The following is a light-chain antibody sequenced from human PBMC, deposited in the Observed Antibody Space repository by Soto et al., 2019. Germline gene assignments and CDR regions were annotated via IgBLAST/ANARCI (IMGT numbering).Light chain of an antibody. CDR1: QSISIN. V-gene: IGKV3-15*01. CDR2: GGS. Sequence: DIVMTQSPATLSVSPGERATLSCRASQSISINLAWYQQKPGQAPRLLIYGGSIRATGVPARFSGSGSGTDFTLTISCLQSADSAVYYCQQYNNWLSIAFGPGTKVDIK. CDR3: QQYNNWLSIA. J-gene: IGKJ3*01.